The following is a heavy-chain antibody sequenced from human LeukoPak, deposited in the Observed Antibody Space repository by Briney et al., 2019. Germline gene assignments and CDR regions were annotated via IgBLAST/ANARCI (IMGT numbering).Heavy chain of an antibody. CDR3: ASSGDTHIVVVPAAIRGNWFDP. D-gene: IGHD2-2*02. CDR1: GYSISSGYY. V-gene: IGHV4-38-2*02. J-gene: IGHJ5*02. CDR2: IYHSGST. Sequence: PSETLSLTCTVSGYSISSGYYWGWIRQPPGKGLEWIGSIYHSGSTYYNPSLKSRVTISVDTSKNQFSLKLSSVTAADTAVYYCASSGDTHIVVVPAAIRGNWFDPWGQGTRVTVSS.